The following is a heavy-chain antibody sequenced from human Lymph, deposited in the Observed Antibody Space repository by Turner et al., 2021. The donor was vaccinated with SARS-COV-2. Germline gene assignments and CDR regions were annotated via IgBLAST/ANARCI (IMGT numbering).Heavy chain of an antibody. J-gene: IGHJ5*02. CDR3: ARAAQLTVWFDP. CDR2: MNPNSGNT. Sequence: QVQLVQYGAAVKKPGASVKVSCEASGYNFTNYDINWVRQATGQGLEWVGGMNPNSGNTGYAQKFQGRVTMTRNNSISTAYMELSSLRYEDTAVYYCARAAQLTVWFDPWGQGTLVTVSS. D-gene: IGHD3-9*01. CDR1: GYNFTNYD. V-gene: IGHV1-8*01.